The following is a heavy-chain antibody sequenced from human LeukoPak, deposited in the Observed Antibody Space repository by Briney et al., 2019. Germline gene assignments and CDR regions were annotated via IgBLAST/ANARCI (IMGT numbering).Heavy chain of an antibody. CDR3: ASTTGLDD. CDR1: GYIFTGYC. J-gene: IGHJ4*02. V-gene: IGHV1-2*02. CDR2: INPNSGGT. D-gene: IGHD1-1*01. Sequence: ASVKVSCKASGYIFTGYCMHWVRQAPGQGLEWMGWINPNSGGTNYAQRFQGRVTMTRDTSSSTAYMELSRLRSDDTAMFYCASTTGLDDWGQGTLVTVSS.